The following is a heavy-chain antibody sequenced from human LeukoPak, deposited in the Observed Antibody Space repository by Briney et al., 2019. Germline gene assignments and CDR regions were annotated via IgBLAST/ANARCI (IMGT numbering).Heavy chain of an antibody. CDR3: AKDRPNYYDSSGHYYRRNGDY. V-gene: IGHV3-23*01. CDR2: ISGNGGGT. CDR1: GFTLSIYA. J-gene: IGHJ4*02. D-gene: IGHD3-22*01. Sequence: GGSLRLSCAASGFTLSIYAMHWVRQAPGKGLEWVASISGNGGGTYYADSVKGRFTISRDNSKNTLFLQLNSLRAEDTAIYYCAKDRPNYYDSSGHYYRRNGDYWGQGTLVTVSS.